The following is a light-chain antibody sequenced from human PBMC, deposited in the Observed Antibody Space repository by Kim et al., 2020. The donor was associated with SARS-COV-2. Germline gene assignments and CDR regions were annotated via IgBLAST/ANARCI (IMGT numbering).Light chain of an antibody. CDR3: QVWKRGMDHVL. Sequence: APVKMARMTFGGNSMGSKSVCWDQQKQGQAPVLVLYYDSDPTAPNAMRLSGSNSGKAVTPTISRVEVGDEADYYCQVWKRGMDHVLFGGRTQLTVL. J-gene: IGLJ2*01. CDR1: SMGSKS. V-gene: IGLV3-21*01. CDR2: YDS.